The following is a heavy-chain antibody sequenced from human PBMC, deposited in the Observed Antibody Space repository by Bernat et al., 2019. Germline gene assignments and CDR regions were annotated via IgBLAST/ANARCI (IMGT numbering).Heavy chain of an antibody. Sequence: QVHLVQSGAEVKKPGASVKVSCKASGYTFTNYAMHWVRQAPGQRLEWMGWINAGNGNTKYSQKFQGRVTITRDTSPSTAYMEMSSLRSEDTAMYYCASKAWGLAVAAWGQGTLFTVSS. J-gene: IGHJ5*02. D-gene: IGHD6-19*01. V-gene: IGHV1-3*01. CDR2: INAGNGNT. CDR1: GYTFTNYA. CDR3: ASKAWGLAVAA.